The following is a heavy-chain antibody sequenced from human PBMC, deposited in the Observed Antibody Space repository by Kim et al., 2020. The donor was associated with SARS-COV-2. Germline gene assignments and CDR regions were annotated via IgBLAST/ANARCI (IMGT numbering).Heavy chain of an antibody. CDR2: ISWNSGNI. CDR3: AKDISGGYRYAYYFDY. J-gene: IGHJ4*02. V-gene: IGHV3-9*01. D-gene: IGHD5-12*01. Sequence: GGSLRLSCAASGFTFDDYAMHWVRHAPGKGLEWVSGISWNSGNIGYADSVKGRFTISRDDAKNSLYLQMNSLRAEDTAFYYCAKDISGGYRYAYYFDYWGQGTLVTVSS. CDR1: GFTFDDYA.